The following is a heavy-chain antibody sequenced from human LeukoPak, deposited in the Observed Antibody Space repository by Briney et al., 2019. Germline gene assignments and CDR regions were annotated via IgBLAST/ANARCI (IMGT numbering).Heavy chain of an antibody. Sequence: SETLSLTCAVYGGSFSGYYWSWIRQPPGKGLEWIGSMYYSGSTYYNPSLKSRVSISVDTSKNQFSLKLNSVTAADTAVYYCARLHCSSTTCYFPDWFDPWGQGTLVTVSS. D-gene: IGHD2-2*01. CDR1: GGSFSGYY. CDR3: ARLHCSSTTCYFPDWFDP. CDR2: MYYSGST. V-gene: IGHV4-34*01. J-gene: IGHJ5*02.